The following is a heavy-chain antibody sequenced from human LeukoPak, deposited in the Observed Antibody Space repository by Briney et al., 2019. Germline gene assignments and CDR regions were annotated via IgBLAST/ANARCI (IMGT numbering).Heavy chain of an antibody. J-gene: IGHJ4*02. Sequence: GGSLRLSCAASGFTFSSYGFHWVRQAPGKGLEWVAVIWSDGSYKYYADSVKGRFTISRDDSKNTPYLQMNSLRAEDTAVYYCARDTTVMYYFDYWGQGTLVTVSS. D-gene: IGHD4-17*01. CDR3: ARDTTVMYYFDY. V-gene: IGHV3-33*01. CDR1: GFTFSSYG. CDR2: IWSDGSYK.